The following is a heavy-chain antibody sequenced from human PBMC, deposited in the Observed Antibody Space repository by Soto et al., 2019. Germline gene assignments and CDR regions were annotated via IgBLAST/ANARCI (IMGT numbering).Heavy chain of an antibody. CDR1: GFTFSSYS. CDR3: AKGSPRSALEY. Sequence: QVQLVESGGGVVQPGRSLRLSCAASGFTFSSYSMHWVRQAPGKGLEWVAVISYHGSNKYYADSVKGRFTISRDNSKNPLDLQMNSLRGEDTAGYYCAKGSPRSALEYWGQGALVTVSS. D-gene: IGHD3-3*01. V-gene: IGHV3-30*18. CDR2: ISYHGSNK. J-gene: IGHJ4*02.